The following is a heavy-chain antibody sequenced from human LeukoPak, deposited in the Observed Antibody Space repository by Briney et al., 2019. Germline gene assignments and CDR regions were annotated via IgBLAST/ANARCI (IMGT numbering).Heavy chain of an antibody. V-gene: IGHV3-23*01. CDR3: FGSGVAYSPPATDDGMDV. J-gene: IGHJ6*02. CDR1: GFTFSSYA. Sequence: GGSLRLSCAASGFTFSSYAMSWVRQAPGKGLEWVSAISGSGGSTYYADSVKGRFTISRDNSKNTLYLQMNSLRAEDTAVYYSFGSGVAYSPPATDDGMDVWGQGTTVTVSS. D-gene: IGHD3-10*01. CDR2: ISGSGGST.